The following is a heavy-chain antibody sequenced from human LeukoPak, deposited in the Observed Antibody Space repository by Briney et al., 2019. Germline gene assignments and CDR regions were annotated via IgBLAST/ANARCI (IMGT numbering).Heavy chain of an antibody. Sequence: SETLSLTCAVYGGSFSGSYWSWIRQPPGKGLEWIGEINHSGSTNYNPSLKNRVTISVATSKNQFSLKLSSVTAADTAVYYCARGRGSNYYGSGRGARYYYYMDVWGKGTTVTVSS. V-gene: IGHV4-34*01. CDR3: ARGRGSNYYGSGRGARYYYYMDV. D-gene: IGHD3-10*01. CDR1: GGSFSGSY. CDR2: INHSGST. J-gene: IGHJ6*03.